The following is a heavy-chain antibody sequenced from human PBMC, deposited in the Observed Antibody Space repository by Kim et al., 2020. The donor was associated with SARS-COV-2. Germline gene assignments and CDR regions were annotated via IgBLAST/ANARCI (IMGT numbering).Heavy chain of an antibody. D-gene: IGHD1-26*01. V-gene: IGHV4-61*08. CDR1: GGSLIGGGYY. J-gene: IGHJ6*01. CDR3: ARDTSGSYFPDGVDV. CDR2: IYYNGDT. Sequence: SETLSLSCTFSGGSLIGGGYYWSWIRQPPGKGLEWLGYIYYNGDTKYNPSLKGRLTFSIDTSRNQFSLRLSSVSAADTALYYCARDTSGSYFPDGVDVWG.